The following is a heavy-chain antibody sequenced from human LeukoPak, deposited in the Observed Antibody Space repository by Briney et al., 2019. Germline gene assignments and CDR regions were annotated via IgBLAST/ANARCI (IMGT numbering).Heavy chain of an antibody. V-gene: IGHV3-23*01. CDR1: GFTFSSYA. CDR3: AKPARNYGSYYYYYYMDV. D-gene: IGHD4-11*01. J-gene: IGHJ6*03. Sequence: PGGSLRLSCAASGFTFSSYAMSWVRQAPGKGLEWVSAISGSGGSTYYADSVKGRFTISRDNSKNTLYLQMNSPRAEDTAVYYCAKPARNYGSYYYYYYMDVWGKGTTVTVSS. CDR2: ISGSGGST.